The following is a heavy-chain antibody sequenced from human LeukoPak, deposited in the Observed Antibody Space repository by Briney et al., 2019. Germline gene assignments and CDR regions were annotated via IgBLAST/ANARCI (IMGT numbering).Heavy chain of an antibody. CDR2: LYSDGNT. Sequence: PGGSLRLSCAASGLTVITNDMTWVRQAPGKGLEWVSFLYSDGNTKYADSVQGRFTISRDNSKNTLYLEMNSLSPDDTAVYYCARGVEPLAANTLAYWGQGTLVTVSS. CDR3: ARGVEPLAANTLAY. V-gene: IGHV3-53*01. CDR1: GLTVITND. D-gene: IGHD1-14*01. J-gene: IGHJ4*02.